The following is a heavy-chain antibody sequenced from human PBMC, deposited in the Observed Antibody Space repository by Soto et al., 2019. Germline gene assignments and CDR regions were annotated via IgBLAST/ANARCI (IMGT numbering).Heavy chain of an antibody. CDR2: ISWNSGSI. V-gene: IGHV3-9*01. Sequence: EVQLVESGGGLVQPGRSLRLSCAASGFTFDDYAMHWFRQAPGKGLEWVSGISWNSGSIGYADSVKGRFTISRDNAKNSLYLQMNSLRAEDTALYYCAKDESSGWSRSNWFDPWGQGTLVTVSS. D-gene: IGHD6-19*01. J-gene: IGHJ5*02. CDR3: AKDESSGWSRSNWFDP. CDR1: GFTFDDYA.